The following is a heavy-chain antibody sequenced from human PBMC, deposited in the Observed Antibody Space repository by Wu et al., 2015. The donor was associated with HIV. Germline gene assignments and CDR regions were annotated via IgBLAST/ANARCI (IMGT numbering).Heavy chain of an antibody. J-gene: IGHJ4*02. CDR2: INPNSGGT. CDR1: GYTFTGCY. D-gene: IGHD2-2*01. CDR3: ARPYCSSTSCYSEYFDY. V-gene: IGHV1-2*02. Sequence: QVQLVQSGAEVKKPGASVKVSCKASGYTFTGCYMHWVRQAPGQGLEWMGWINPNSGGTNYAQKFQGRVTMTRDTSISTAYMELSRLRSDDTAVYYCARPYCSSTSCYSEYFDYWGQGTLVTVSS.